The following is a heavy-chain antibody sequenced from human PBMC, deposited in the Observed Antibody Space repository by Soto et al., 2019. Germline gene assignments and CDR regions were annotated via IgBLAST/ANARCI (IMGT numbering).Heavy chain of an antibody. J-gene: IGHJ3*02. Sequence: PGGSLRLSCAASGYTFSDYYMSWIRQAPGKGLEWISYINSSGSTIYYADSVKGRFTITRDNAKNSLYLQMNSLRAEDTAVYYCARSRDYCSSTSCYFSTLDGVDICGQGTMATVSS. V-gene: IGHV3-11*04. CDR1: GYTFSDYY. D-gene: IGHD2-2*01. CDR3: ARSRDYCSSTSCYFSTLDGVDI. CDR2: INSSGSTI.